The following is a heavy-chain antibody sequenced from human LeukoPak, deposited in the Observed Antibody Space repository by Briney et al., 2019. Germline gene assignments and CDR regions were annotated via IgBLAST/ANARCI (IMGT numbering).Heavy chain of an antibody. D-gene: IGHD3-16*01. J-gene: IGHJ4*02. Sequence: KIGGSLRLSCATSGFTFRSYSMNWVRQAPGKGLEWVSSISSSGSYIYYADSVRGRFTISRDNAKNSLYLQMNSLRAEDTALYYCARDRSTNSYAEYFFDYWGQGTLVTVSS. V-gene: IGHV3-21*01. CDR1: GFTFRSYS. CDR3: ARDRSTNSYAEYFFDY. CDR2: ISSSGSYI.